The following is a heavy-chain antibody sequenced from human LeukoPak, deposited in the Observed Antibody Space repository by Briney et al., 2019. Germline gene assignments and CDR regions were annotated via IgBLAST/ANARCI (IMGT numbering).Heavy chain of an antibody. CDR3: VRVGSAYGDPLEFDP. CDR2: ISGHSGKT. Sequence: ASVKVSCKASGYSFNKFGISWVRQAPGQGLEWMGWISGHSGKTDSAEKLQDRVTMTTDNSTGTAYLELRSLRSGDTAVYFCVRVGSAYGDPLEFDPWGQGTLVTVSS. J-gene: IGHJ5*02. D-gene: IGHD2-21*01. V-gene: IGHV1-18*01. CDR1: GYSFNKFG.